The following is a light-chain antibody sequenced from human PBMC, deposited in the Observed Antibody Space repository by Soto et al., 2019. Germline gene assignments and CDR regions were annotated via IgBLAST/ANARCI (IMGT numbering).Light chain of an antibody. J-gene: IGKJ1*01. Sequence: EIVMTQSPATLSVSPGERATLSCRASQSVSSNLAWYQQKPGQAPRLLIYGASTRATGIPARFSGSGSGTEFTLTISSLQSEDFAIYFCQQYNNWPPDRKFGPGTKVEIK. V-gene: IGKV3-15*01. CDR3: QQYNNWPPDRK. CDR1: QSVSSN. CDR2: GAS.